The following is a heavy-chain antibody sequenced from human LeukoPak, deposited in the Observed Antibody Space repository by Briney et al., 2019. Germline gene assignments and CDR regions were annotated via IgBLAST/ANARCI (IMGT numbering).Heavy chain of an antibody. V-gene: IGHV1-18*01. CDR2: ISAYNGNT. J-gene: IGHJ4*02. CDR1: GYTFTSYG. Sequence: SVKVSCKASGYTFTSYGISWVRQAPGQGLEWMGWISAYNGNTNYAQKLQGRVTMTTDTSTSTAYMELRSLRSDDTAVYYCARDVPGIAVAGPLRYWGQGTLVTVSS. CDR3: ARDVPGIAVAGPLRY. D-gene: IGHD6-19*01.